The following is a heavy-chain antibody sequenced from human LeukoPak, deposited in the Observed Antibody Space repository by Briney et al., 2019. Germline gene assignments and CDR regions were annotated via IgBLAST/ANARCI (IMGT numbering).Heavy chain of an antibody. CDR2: INPDGSGK. Sequence: PGGSLRLSCAASGFTFSNYWMSWVRQAPGKGLEWVANINPDGSGKYYVDSVKGRFTISRDNAKKSLYLQMNSLRAEDTAVYYCASKQGDYWGQGTLVTVSS. CDR1: GFTFSNYW. J-gene: IGHJ4*02. CDR3: ASKQGDY. V-gene: IGHV3-7*01.